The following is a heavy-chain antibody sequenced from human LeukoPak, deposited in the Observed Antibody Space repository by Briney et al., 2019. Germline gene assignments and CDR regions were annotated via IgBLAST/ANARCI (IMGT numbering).Heavy chain of an antibody. V-gene: IGHV4-31*03. D-gene: IGHD6-25*01. J-gene: IGHJ4*02. CDR1: GGSISSGGYY. CDR2: IYYSGST. CDR3: ARLAAGYFDY. Sequence: PSETLSLTCTVSGGSISSGGYYWSWIRQHPGKGLEWIGYIYYSGSTYYNPSLKSRISISIDTSKNQFSLKLSSVTAADTAVYYCARLAAGYFDYWGQGTLVTVSS.